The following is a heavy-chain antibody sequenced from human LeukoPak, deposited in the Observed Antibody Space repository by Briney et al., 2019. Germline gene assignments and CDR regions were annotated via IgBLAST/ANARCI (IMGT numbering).Heavy chain of an antibody. V-gene: IGHV3-30*02. Sequence: SGGSLRLSCVASGFTFSTYSMHWVRQAPGKGLEWVAFIRHDGTNKYGDSVKGRFTISRDNSKNTVYLQMNSLRVEDTAVYYCATQARDCRRTACNWGVVDYRGQGTLVTVSA. CDR2: IRHDGTNK. J-gene: IGHJ4*02. CDR1: GFTFSTYS. D-gene: IGHD7-27*01. CDR3: ATQARDCRRTACNWGVVDY.